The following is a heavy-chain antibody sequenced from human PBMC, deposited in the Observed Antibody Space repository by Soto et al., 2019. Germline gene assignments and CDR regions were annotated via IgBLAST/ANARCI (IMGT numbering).Heavy chain of an antibody. D-gene: IGHD6-13*01. CDR2: ISYDGSSK. V-gene: IGHV3-30*18. Sequence: PGGSLRLSCAASGFTFSNYGMYWVRQAPGKGLEWVAFISYDGSSKFYADPMKGRHTISRDNSKNTLYLQMNSLRAEDTAVYYCVKGIGHHWPLAYWGQGTLVTVSS. J-gene: IGHJ4*02. CDR1: GFTFSNYG. CDR3: VKGIGHHWPLAY.